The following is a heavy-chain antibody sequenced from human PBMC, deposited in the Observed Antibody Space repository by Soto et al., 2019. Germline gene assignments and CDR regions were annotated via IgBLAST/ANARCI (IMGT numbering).Heavy chain of an antibody. CDR1: GFTFSSYA. V-gene: IGHV3-23*01. J-gene: IGHJ4*02. CDR2: ITYNGDNT. Sequence: EVQLLESGGGLVQPGGSLRLSCAASGFTFSSYAMTWVHQAPGKGLEWVSVITYNGDNTYYADSVKGRFTISRDNSKDTVHLQMNSLRAEDTAVYYCARYIRGPTVFYFDFWGPGVLVTVSS. CDR3: ARYIRGPTVFYFDF. D-gene: IGHD5-18*01.